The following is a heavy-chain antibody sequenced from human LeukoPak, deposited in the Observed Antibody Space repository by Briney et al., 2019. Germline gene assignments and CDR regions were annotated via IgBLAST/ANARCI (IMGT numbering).Heavy chain of an antibody. CDR1: GYTFTSYG. CDR3: ARPKDRGSYYDAFDI. Sequence: ASVKVSCKASGYTFTSYGISWVRQAPGQGLEWMGWISAYNGNTNYAQKFQGRVTMTRDTSTSTVYMELSSLRSEDTAVYYCARPKDRGSYYDAFDIWGQGTMVTVSS. CDR2: ISAYNGNT. D-gene: IGHD1-26*01. V-gene: IGHV1-18*01. J-gene: IGHJ3*02.